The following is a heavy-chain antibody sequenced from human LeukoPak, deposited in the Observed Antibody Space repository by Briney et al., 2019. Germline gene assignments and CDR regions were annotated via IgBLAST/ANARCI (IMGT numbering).Heavy chain of an antibody. D-gene: IGHD2-2*01. J-gene: IGHJ6*02. CDR1: GYTFTSYY. Sequence: ASVTVSCTASGYTFTSYYMHWVRQAPGQGLEWMGIINPSGGSTSYAQKFQGRVTMTRDTSTSTVYMELSSLRSEDTAVYYCARGDPGYCSSTSCYLHYYGMDVWGQGTTVTVSS. V-gene: IGHV1-46*01. CDR3: ARGDPGYCSSTSCYLHYYGMDV. CDR2: INPSGGST.